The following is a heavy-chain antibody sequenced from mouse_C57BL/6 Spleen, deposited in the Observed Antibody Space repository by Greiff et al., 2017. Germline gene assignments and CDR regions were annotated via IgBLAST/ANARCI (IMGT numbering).Heavy chain of an antibody. CDR2: IWRGGST. D-gene: IGHD2-1*01. CDR1: GFSLTSYG. Sequence: QVQLKQSGPGLVQPSQSLSITCTVSGFSLTSYGVHWVRQSPGKGLEWLGVIWRGGSTDYNAAFMSRLSITKDNSKSQVFFKMNSLQADDTAIYYCDKNGGNYLYYYAMDYWGQGTSVTVSS. V-gene: IGHV2-5*01. J-gene: IGHJ4*01. CDR3: DKNGGNYLYYYAMDY.